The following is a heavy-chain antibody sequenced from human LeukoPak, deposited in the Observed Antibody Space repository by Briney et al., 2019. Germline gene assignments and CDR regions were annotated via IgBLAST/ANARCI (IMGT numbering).Heavy chain of an antibody. V-gene: IGHV3-66*02. Sequence: GGSLRLSCAASGFTVSSNYMSWVRQAPGKGLEWVSVIYSGGSTYYADSVKGRFTISRDNSKNTLYLQMNSLRAEDTAVYYCARSTRVGGAIFDYWGQGTLVTVSS. D-gene: IGHD1-26*01. CDR3: ARSTRVGGAIFDY. CDR2: IYSGGST. CDR1: GFTVSSNY. J-gene: IGHJ4*02.